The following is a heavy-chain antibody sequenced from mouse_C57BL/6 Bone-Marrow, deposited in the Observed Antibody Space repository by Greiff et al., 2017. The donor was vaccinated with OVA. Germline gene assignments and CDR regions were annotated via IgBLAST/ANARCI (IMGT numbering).Heavy chain of an antibody. CDR1: G. V-gene: IGHV5-17*01. J-gene: IGHJ1*03. CDR3: ARINYWYFDV. CDR2: ISSGSSTI. Sequence: EVQLVESGGGLVKPGGSLKLSCAASGMHWVRQAPEKGLEWVAYISSGSSTIYYADTVKGRFTISRDNAKNTLFLQMTSLRSEDTAMYYCARINYWYFDVWGTGTTVTVSS.